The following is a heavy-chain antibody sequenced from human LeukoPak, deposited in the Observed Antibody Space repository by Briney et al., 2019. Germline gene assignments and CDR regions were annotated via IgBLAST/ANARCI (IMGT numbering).Heavy chain of an antibody. CDR3: ARARFGSGWYDYYYYGMDV. CDR1: GFTFSSYW. Sequence: GGPLRLSCAASGFTFSSYWMSWVRQAPGKGLEWVANIKQDGSEKYYVDSVKGRFTISRDNAKNSLYLQMNSLRAEDTAVYYCARARFGSGWYDYYYYGMDVWGQGTTVTVSS. CDR2: IKQDGSEK. D-gene: IGHD6-19*01. J-gene: IGHJ6*02. V-gene: IGHV3-7*01.